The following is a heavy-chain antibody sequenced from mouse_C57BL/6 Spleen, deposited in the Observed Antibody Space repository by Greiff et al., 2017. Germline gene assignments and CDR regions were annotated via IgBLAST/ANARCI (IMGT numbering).Heavy chain of an antibody. J-gene: IGHJ1*03. CDR1: GYAFSSYW. CDR2: IYPGDGDT. Sequence: VQLKQSGAELVKPGASVKISCKASGYAFSSYWMNWVKQRPGKGLEWIGQIYPGDGDTNYNGKFKGKATLTADKSSSTAYMQLSSLTSEDSAVYCCARSNSYWYFDVWGTGTTVTVSS. V-gene: IGHV1-80*01. D-gene: IGHD2-5*01. CDR3: ARSNSYWYFDV.